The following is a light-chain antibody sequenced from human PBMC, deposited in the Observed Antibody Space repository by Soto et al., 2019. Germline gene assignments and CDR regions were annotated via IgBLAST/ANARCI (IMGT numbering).Light chain of an antibody. CDR2: KAS. J-gene: IGKJ2*01. Sequence: DIQMTQSPSTLSASVGDRVTITCRASQSISSWLAWYKQKPGKAPKLLIYKASSLESGVPSRFSGSGSVTEFTLTISSLQPDDFATYYCQQYHSYPYTFGQGTTLEIK. CDR3: QQYHSYPYT. CDR1: QSISSW. V-gene: IGKV1-5*03.